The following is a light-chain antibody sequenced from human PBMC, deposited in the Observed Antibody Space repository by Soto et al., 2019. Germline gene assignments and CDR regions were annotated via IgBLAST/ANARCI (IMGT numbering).Light chain of an antibody. Sequence: DFQMTQSPPTLSECVGDSVTITCRASQRINNWLAWYQQKPGKAPKVLIYDASNLESGVPSRFSGSGSGTEFPLTISSLQPDDFATYYCQQYNSYRYTVGQGTKLEIK. V-gene: IGKV1-5*01. CDR1: QRINNW. CDR3: QQYNSYRYT. J-gene: IGKJ2*01. CDR2: DAS.